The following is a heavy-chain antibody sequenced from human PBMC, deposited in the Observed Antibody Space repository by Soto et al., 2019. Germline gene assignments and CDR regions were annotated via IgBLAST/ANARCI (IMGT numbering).Heavy chain of an antibody. CDR2: ISSSSSYI. CDR1: GFTFSSYS. J-gene: IGHJ4*02. Sequence: GGSLRLSCAASGFTFSSYSMNWVRQAPGKGLEWVSSISSSSSYIYYADSVKGRFTISRDNAKNSLYLQMNSLRAEDTAVYYCARNGGSYPYYFDYWGQGTLVTVSS. CDR3: ARNGGSYPYYFDY. D-gene: IGHD1-26*01. V-gene: IGHV3-21*01.